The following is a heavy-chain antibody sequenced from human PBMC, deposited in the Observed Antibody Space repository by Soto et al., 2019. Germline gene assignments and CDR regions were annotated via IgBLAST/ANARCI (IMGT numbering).Heavy chain of an antibody. D-gene: IGHD3-16*01. CDR1: GGSISSYY. CDR3: ARGDYYYYMDV. J-gene: IGHJ6*03. V-gene: IGHV4-59*01. CDR2: IYYSGST. Sequence: SETLSLTCTVSGGSISSYYWSWIRQPPGKGLEWIGYIYYSGSTNYNPSLKSRVTISAETSKNQFSLRLNSVTAADTAVYYCARGDYYYYMDVWGKGTTVTVSS.